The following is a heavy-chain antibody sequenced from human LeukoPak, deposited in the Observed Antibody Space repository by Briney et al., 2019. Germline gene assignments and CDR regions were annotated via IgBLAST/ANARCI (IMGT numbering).Heavy chain of an antibody. CDR3: GTSDSGSIFGVVISF. J-gene: IGHJ4*02. CDR1: GSSISSGYY. V-gene: IGHV4-38-2*01. Sequence: PSETLSLTCAVSGSSISSGYYWGWIRQPPGKGLEWIGSLSDGGTPDYNPSLKSRVSMSIDTSKNQFSLRLRSLTAADTAIYYCGTSDSGSIFGVVISFWGQGTLVTVSS. CDR2: LSDGGTP. D-gene: IGHD3-3*02.